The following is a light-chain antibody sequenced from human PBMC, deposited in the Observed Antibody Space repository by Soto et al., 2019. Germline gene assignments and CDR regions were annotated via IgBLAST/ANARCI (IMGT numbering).Light chain of an antibody. V-gene: IGLV2-11*01. CDR2: DVT. CDR3: CSYAGSYTWV. Sequence: QSVLTQPRSVSGSPGQSVTISCSGTNSDVGNYNYVSWYQHHPGKAPKLMIYDVTVRPSGVPDRFSGSKSGNTASLTISGLQAEDEADYYCCSYAGSYTWVFGGGTQLTVL. CDR1: NSDVGNYNY. J-gene: IGLJ7*01.